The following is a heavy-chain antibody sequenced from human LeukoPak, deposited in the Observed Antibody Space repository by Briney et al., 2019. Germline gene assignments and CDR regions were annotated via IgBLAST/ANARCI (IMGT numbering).Heavy chain of an antibody. D-gene: IGHD3-22*01. CDR1: GFTFSSYW. V-gene: IGHV3-74*01. CDR2: INSDGSST. CDR3: ARVPHPYYYDSSGHQSDAFDI. J-gene: IGHJ3*02. Sequence: GGSLRLSCAASGFTFSSYWMHWVRQAPGKGLVWVSRINSDGSSTSYADSVKGRFTISRDNAKNTLYLQMNSLRAEDTAVYYCARVPHPYYYDSSGHQSDAFDIWGQGTMVTVSS.